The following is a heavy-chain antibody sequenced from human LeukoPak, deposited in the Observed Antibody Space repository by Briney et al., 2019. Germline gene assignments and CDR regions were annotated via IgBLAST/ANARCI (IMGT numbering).Heavy chain of an antibody. Sequence: SETLSLTCTVSGGSISSSSYYWGWIRQPPGKRLEWIGSIYYSGSTYYNPSLKSRVTISVDTSKNQFSLKLSSVTAADTAVYYCARDPTYSHYYYYYGMDVWGQGTTVTVSS. J-gene: IGHJ6*02. D-gene: IGHD2-15*01. CDR3: ARDPTYSHYYYYYGMDV. CDR1: GGSISSSSYY. CDR2: IYYSGST. V-gene: IGHV4-39*07.